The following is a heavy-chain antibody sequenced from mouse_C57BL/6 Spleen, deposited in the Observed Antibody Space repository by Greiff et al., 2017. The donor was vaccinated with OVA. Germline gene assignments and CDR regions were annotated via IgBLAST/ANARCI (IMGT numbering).Heavy chain of an antibody. CDR3: ARSGYDYDGFAY. CDR2: INPYNGGT. V-gene: IGHV1-19*01. CDR1: GYTFTDYY. D-gene: IGHD2-4*01. Sequence: VQLKESGPVLVKPGASVKMSCKASGYTFTDYYMNWVKQSHGKSLEWIGVINPYNGGTSYNQKFKGKATLTVDKSSSTAYMELNSLTSEDSAVYYCARSGYDYDGFAYWGQGTLVTVSA. J-gene: IGHJ3*01.